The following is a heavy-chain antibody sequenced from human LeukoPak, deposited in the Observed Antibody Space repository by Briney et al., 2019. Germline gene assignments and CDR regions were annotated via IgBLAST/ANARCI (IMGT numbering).Heavy chain of an antibody. V-gene: IGHV1-24*01. D-gene: IGHD2-2*02. CDR3: ATVNCSSTSCYIGDWFDP. CDR2: FDPEDGET. J-gene: IGHJ5*02. Sequence: SVKVSCKVSGYTLTELSMHWVRQAPGKGLEWMGGFDPEDGETIYAQKFQGRVTMTEDTSTDTAYMELSSLRSEDTAVYYCATVNCSSTSCYIGDWFDPWGQGTLVTVSS. CDR1: GYTLTELS.